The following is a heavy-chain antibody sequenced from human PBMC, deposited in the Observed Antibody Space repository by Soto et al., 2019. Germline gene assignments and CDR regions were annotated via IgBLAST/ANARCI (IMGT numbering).Heavy chain of an antibody. CDR3: ASVGTTGVYYFDY. J-gene: IGHJ4*02. Sequence: GGSLRLSCAASGFTFSSYWMSWVRQAPGKGLEWVANIKQDGSEKYYVDSVKGRFTISRDNAKNSLYLQMNSLRAEDTAVYYCASVGTTGVYYFDYWGQGTLVTVSS. CDR2: IKQDGSEK. V-gene: IGHV3-7*05. CDR1: GFTFSSYW. D-gene: IGHD4-17*01.